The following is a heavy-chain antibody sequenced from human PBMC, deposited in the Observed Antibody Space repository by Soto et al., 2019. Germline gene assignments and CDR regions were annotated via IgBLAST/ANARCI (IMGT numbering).Heavy chain of an antibody. D-gene: IGHD2-15*01. CDR2: IYYSGST. V-gene: IGHV4-39*01. CDR3: ARNGFCSGGSCYGVFDY. J-gene: IGHJ4*02. CDR1: VCSISSSRYY. Sequence: SETLSLTFTVSVCSISSSRYYWGWIRQPPGKGLEWIGSIYYSGSTYYNPSLKSRVTISVDTSKNQFSLKLSSVTAADTVVYYFARNGFCSGGSCYGVFDYWGQGTLVTVSS.